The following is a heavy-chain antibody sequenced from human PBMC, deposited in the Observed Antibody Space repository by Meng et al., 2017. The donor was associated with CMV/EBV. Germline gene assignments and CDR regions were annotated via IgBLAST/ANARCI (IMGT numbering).Heavy chain of an antibody. J-gene: IGHJ4*02. V-gene: IGHV4-30-4*08. CDR1: GGSISLDDVY. CDR3: ARAAPDYYDSSGPPDY. Sequence: VQLKGSWPGLFKPSPTLSLNCPFPGGSISLDDVYWSLIRQPPGKGLEWIGYTYYSGSTYYNPSLKSRVTISVDTSKNQFSLKLSSVTAADTAVYYCARAAPDYYDSSGPPDYWGQGTLVTVSS. CDR2: TYYSGST. D-gene: IGHD3-22*01.